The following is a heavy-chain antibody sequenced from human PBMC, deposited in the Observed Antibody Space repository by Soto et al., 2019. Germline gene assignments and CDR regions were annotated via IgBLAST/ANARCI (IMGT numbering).Heavy chain of an antibody. CDR3: ARVVTRIVVVIYGMDV. CDR2: ISAYNGNT. J-gene: IGHJ6*02. V-gene: IGHV1-18*01. D-gene: IGHD3-22*01. Sequence: ASVKVSCKASGYTFTSYCISWVRQAPGQGLEWVGWISAYNGNTNYAQKLQGRVTMTTDTSTSTAYMELRSLRSDDTAGYYCARVVTRIVVVIYGMDVWGQGNTVTVSS. CDR1: GYTFTSYC.